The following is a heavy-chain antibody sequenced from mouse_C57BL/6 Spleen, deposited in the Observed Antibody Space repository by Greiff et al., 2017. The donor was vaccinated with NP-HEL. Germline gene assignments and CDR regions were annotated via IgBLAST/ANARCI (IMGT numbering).Heavy chain of an antibody. Sequence: QVQLQQSGPELVKPGASVKISCKASGYSFTSYYIHWVKQRPGQGLEWIGWIYPGSGNTKYNEKFKGKATLTADTSSSTAYMQLSSLTSEDSAVYYCARSEDYDYGFDYWGQGTTLTVSS. CDR3: ARSEDYDYGFDY. D-gene: IGHD2-4*01. V-gene: IGHV1-66*01. CDR2: IYPGSGNT. J-gene: IGHJ2*01. CDR1: GYSFTSYY.